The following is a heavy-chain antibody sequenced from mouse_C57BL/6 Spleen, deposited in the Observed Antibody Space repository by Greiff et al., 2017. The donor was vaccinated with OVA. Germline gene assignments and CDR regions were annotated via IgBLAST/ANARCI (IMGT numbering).Heavy chain of an antibody. D-gene: IGHD1-1*01. J-gene: IGHJ1*03. CDR3: TRTVVAARYFDV. Sequence: EVQRVESGEGLVKPGGSLKLSCAASGFTFSSYAMSWVRQTPEKRLEWVAYISSGGDYIYYADTVKGRFTISRYNARNTLYLQMSSLKSEDTAMYYCTRTVVAARYFDVWGTGTTVTVSS. V-gene: IGHV5-9-1*02. CDR1: GFTFSSYA. CDR2: ISSGGDYI.